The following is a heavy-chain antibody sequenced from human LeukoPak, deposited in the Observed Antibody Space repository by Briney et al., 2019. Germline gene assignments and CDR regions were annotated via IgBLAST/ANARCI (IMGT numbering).Heavy chain of an antibody. CDR2: IKQDGSEK. J-gene: IGHJ4*02. CDR1: GFTFSSYW. V-gene: IGHV3-7*01. Sequence: SGGSLRLSCAGSGFTFSSYWMTWVRQAPGKGLEWVANIKQDGSEKNYVDSVKGRFTISRDNAKNSLYLQMNSLRAEDTAVYYCVREARESGGFDYWGQGTLVTVSS. D-gene: IGHD5-24*01. CDR3: VREARESGGFDY.